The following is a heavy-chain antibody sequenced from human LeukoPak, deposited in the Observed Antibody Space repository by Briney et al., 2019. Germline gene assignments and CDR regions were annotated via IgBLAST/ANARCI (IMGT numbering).Heavy chain of an antibody. V-gene: IGHV4-39*01. CDR2: IYYSGST. Sequence: SETLSLTCTVSGGSISSSSYSWGWIRQPPGKGLEWIGSIYYSGSTYYNPSLKSRVTISVDTSKNQFSLKLSSVTAADTAVYYCARHYYDFWSGYLYYFDYWGQGTLVTVSS. J-gene: IGHJ4*02. D-gene: IGHD3-3*01. CDR1: GGSISSSSYS. CDR3: ARHYYDFWSGYLYYFDY.